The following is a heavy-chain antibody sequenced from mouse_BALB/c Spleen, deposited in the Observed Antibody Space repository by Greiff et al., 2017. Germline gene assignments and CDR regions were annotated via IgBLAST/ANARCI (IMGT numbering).Heavy chain of an antibody. CDR1: GYAFTNYL. CDR2: INPGSGGT. CDR3: ARNYYGSSYDAMDY. Sequence: VKLMESGAELVRPGTSVKVSCKASGYAFTNYLIEWVKQRPGQGLEWIGVINPGSGGTNYNEKFKGKATLTADKSSSTAYMQLSSLTSDDSAVYFCARNYYGSSYDAMDYWGQGTSVTVSS. V-gene: IGHV1-54*01. D-gene: IGHD1-1*01. J-gene: IGHJ4*01.